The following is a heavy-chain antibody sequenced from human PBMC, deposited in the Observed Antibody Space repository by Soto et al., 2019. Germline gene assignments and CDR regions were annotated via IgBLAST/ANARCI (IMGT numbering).Heavy chain of an antibody. CDR2: ISGSGGTT. CDR1: GFTFSTYA. V-gene: IGHV3-23*01. Sequence: EVQLLESGGGLVQPGGSLRLSCAASGFTFSTYAMTWVRQAPGKGLEWVSAISGSGGTTFHADSVKGRFTTSRDNSKNTLFLQMDSLRAEDTAVYFCAKKVAGMTAPDGDNWGQGTLVTVSP. CDR3: AKKVAGMTAPDGDN. J-gene: IGHJ4*02. D-gene: IGHD5-12*01.